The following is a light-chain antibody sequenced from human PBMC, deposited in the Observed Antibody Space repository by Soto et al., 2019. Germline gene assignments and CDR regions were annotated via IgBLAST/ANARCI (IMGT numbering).Light chain of an antibody. J-gene: IGKJ2*01. Sequence: DVVMTQSPLSLPVTLGQPASISCRSSLSLLYTDGNTYLNWFQQRPCQAPRRLIYRVSNRDSGVPARLRGSGSGTDFTLKINRVEAEDVGVYYCLESTHWPYTFGQGTKLEI. CDR3: LESTHWPYT. CDR2: RVS. V-gene: IGKV2-30*01. CDR1: LSLLYTDGNTY.